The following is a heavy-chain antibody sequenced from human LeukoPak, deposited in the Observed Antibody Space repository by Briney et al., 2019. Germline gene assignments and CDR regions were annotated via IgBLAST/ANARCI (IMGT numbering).Heavy chain of an antibody. D-gene: IGHD5-12*01. V-gene: IGHV4-39*01. CDR3: ARHSFEVATLTPFDS. J-gene: IGHJ4*02. Sequence: PSETLSLTCTVSGGSITSNSNYWGWIRQHPGKGSEWIRSISYSGNTYYRSSLKSRVTISVDTSKNQFSLKLTSMTAEDTAVYYCARHSFEVATLTPFDSWGQGTLVTVSS. CDR1: GGSITSNSNY. CDR2: ISYSGNT.